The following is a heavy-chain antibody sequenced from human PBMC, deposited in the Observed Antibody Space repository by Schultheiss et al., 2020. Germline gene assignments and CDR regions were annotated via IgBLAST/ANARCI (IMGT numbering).Heavy chain of an antibody. D-gene: IGHD3-3*01. V-gene: IGHV4-59*01. CDR2: IYYSGST. CDR3: ARRDFWSGYYDY. CDR1: GGSISSYY. J-gene: IGHJ4*02. Sequence: SETLSLTCTVSGGSISSYYWSWIRQPPGKGLEWIGYIYYSGSTNYNPSLKSRVTISVDTSKNQFSLKLSSVTAADTAVYYCARRDFWSGYYDYWGQGILVTVS.